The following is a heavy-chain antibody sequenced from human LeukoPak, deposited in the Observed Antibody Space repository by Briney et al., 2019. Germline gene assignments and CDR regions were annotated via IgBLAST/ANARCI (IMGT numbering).Heavy chain of an antibody. Sequence: SETLSLTCTVSGGTFSSYYWLWLRQPAGKGLVWIGRIYISGSTNYNPSLKSRVTMSVDTSKSQFSLQLSCVTAADTAVYYCARDGDFWSGYYVPDDWGQGTPVTVSS. CDR3: ARDGDFWSGYYVPDD. J-gene: IGHJ4*03. CDR2: IYISGST. D-gene: IGHD3-3*01. V-gene: IGHV4-4*07. CDR1: GGTFSSYY.